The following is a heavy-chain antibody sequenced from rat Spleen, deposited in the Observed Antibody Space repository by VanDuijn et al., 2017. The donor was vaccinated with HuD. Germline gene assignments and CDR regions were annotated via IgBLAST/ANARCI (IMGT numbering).Heavy chain of an antibody. D-gene: IGHD4-2*01. CDR3: ARGDD. Sequence: QVQLKESGPGLVQPSQTLSLTCTVSGFSLISNSLHWVRQPPGKGLEWMGGIWGDGSTNYNSALKSRLSISRDTSKNQVFLKMNSLQTDDTGTYYCARGDDWGQGVMVTVSS. V-gene: IGHV2-1*01. J-gene: IGHJ2*01. CDR2: IWGDGST. CDR1: GFSLISNS.